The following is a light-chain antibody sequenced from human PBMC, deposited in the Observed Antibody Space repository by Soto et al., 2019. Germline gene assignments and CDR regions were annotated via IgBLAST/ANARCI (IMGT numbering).Light chain of an antibody. Sequence: QSALTQPASVSGSPGQSITISCTGTDSDVGGYNYVSWYQQHPGKAPKLMIYGVYNRPSRVSNRFSGSKSGNTASLTISGLQAEDEADYYCSSFTNNNTPHVVFGGGTKLTVL. J-gene: IGLJ2*01. CDR2: GVY. V-gene: IGLV2-14*01. CDR1: DSDVGGYNY. CDR3: SSFTNNNTPHVV.